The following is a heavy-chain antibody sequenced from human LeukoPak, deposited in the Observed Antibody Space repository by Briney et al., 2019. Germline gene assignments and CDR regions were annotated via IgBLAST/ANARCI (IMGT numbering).Heavy chain of an antibody. V-gene: IGHV4-34*01. J-gene: IGHJ5*02. Sequence: PSETLSLTCAVYGGSFSGYYWSWIRQPPGKGLEWIGEINHSGSTNYNPSLKSRVTMSVDTSKNQFSLNLSSVTAADTAIYFCARDFTMIRGGFDPWGQGILVTISS. CDR1: GGSFSGYY. CDR3: ARDFTMIRGGFDP. D-gene: IGHD3-10*01. CDR2: INHSGST.